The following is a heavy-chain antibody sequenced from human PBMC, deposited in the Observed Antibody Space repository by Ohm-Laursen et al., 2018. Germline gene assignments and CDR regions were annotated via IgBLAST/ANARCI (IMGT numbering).Heavy chain of an antibody. Sequence: SLRLSCAAFGFTFTDHYIDWVRQAPGKGLEFVGRSRNKAKSYSTDYAASVKGRFTVSRDNLKNLLFLQMNSLRTEDTAVYYCVAFVVGAPDFWGQGTLVTVSS. V-gene: IGHV3-72*01. CDR2: SRNKAKSYST. CDR3: VAFVVGAPDF. CDR1: GFTFTDHY. D-gene: IGHD3-3*01. J-gene: IGHJ4*02.